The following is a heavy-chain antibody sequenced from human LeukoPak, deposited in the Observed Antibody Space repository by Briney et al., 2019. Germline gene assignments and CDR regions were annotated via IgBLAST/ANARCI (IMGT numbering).Heavy chain of an antibody. D-gene: IGHD6-6*01. CDR1: GYSISSGYY. Sequence: ASETLSLTCTVSGYSISSGYYWGWIRQPPGKGLEWIGSIYYSGSTYYNGSLKSRVSISVDTSKNQFSLKLSSVTAADTAVYYCARASRGWYFDLWGRGTLVTVSS. CDR3: ARASRGWYFDL. J-gene: IGHJ2*01. CDR2: IYYSGST. V-gene: IGHV4-38-2*02.